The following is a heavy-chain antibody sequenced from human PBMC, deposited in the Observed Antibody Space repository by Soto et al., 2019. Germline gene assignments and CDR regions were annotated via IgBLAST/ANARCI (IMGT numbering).Heavy chain of an antibody. D-gene: IGHD2-2*01. J-gene: IGHJ5*02. Sequence: PGGSLRLSCAASGFTFTNFPIHWVRQAPGKGLEWVAVISYDGSNKYYADSVRGRFTISRDNSKNTLYLQMNSLRAEDTAVYYCAKDNCISTSCYRLYNWFDPWGQGTLVTVSS. CDR3: AKDNCISTSCYRLYNWFDP. CDR1: GFTFTNFP. CDR2: ISYDGSNK. V-gene: IGHV3-30*18.